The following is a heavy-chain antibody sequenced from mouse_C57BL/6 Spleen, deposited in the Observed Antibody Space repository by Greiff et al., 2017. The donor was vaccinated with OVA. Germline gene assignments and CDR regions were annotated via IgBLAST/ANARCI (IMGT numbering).Heavy chain of an antibody. CDR3: ARSGDSSGYSYYFDY. CDR2: IYPGDGDT. CDR1: GYAFSSYW. D-gene: IGHD3-2*02. J-gene: IGHJ2*01. Sequence: VQLQESGAELVKPGASVKISCKASGYAFSSYWMNWVKQRPGKGLEWIGQIYPGDGDTNYNGKFKGKATLTADKSSSTAYMQLSSLTSEDSAVYFCARSGDSSGYSYYFDYWGQGTTLTVSS. V-gene: IGHV1-80*01.